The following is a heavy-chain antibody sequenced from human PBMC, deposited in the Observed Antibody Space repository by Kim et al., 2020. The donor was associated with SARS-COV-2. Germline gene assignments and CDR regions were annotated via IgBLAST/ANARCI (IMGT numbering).Heavy chain of an antibody. D-gene: IGHD2-2*01. J-gene: IGHJ4*02. Sequence: GGSLRLSCAASGFTFDDYAMHWVRQAPGKGLEWVSGISWNSGSIGYADSVKGRFTISRDNAKNSLYLQMNSLRAEDTALYYCAKDPSLYRLGTLDYWGQGTLVTVSS. CDR1: GFTFDDYA. CDR2: ISWNSGSI. V-gene: IGHV3-9*01. CDR3: AKDPSLYRLGTLDY.